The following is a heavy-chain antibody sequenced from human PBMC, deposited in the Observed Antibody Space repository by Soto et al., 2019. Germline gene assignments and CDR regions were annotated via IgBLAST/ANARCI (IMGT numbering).Heavy chain of an antibody. CDR3: ARGTYNWNLLDY. D-gene: IGHD1-20*01. CDR2: INAGNGNT. Sequence: QVQLVQSGAEVKKPGASVKVSCKASGYTFTSYAMHWVRQAPGQRLEWMGWINAGNGNTKYSQKFQGRVTITRDTSASTAYMELSSLRSEDTAVYYCARGTYNWNLLDYWGQGTLVTVSS. CDR1: GYTFTSYA. J-gene: IGHJ4*02. V-gene: IGHV1-3*01.